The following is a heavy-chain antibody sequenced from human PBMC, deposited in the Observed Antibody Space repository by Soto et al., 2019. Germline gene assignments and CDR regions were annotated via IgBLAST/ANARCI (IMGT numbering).Heavy chain of an antibody. V-gene: IGHV3-21*01. Sequence: VPLVESGGGLVKPGGSLRLSCAASGFTFTRYSMNWVRQAPGKGLEWVSSISSTTNYIYYADSMKGRFTVSRDNAKNSVYLDMNSLSAEDTAVYYCARESEDLTSKFDYWGQGTLVTVSS. CDR2: ISSTTNYI. CDR1: GFTFTRYS. J-gene: IGHJ4*02. CDR3: ARESEDLTSKFDY.